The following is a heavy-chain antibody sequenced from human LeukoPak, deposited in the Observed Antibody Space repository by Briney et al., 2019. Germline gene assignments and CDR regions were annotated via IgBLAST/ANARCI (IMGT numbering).Heavy chain of an antibody. D-gene: IGHD6-13*01. V-gene: IGHV3-30*02. J-gene: IGHJ4*02. CDR3: ARNKGIAASYFSY. Sequence: GGSLRLSCAASGFTFSSYGMHWVRQAPGKGLEWVAFIRYDGSNKYYADSVKGRFTISRDNSKNTLYLQMNSLRAEDTAVYYFARNKGIAASYFSYWGQGTLVTVSS. CDR1: GFTFSSYG. CDR2: IRYDGSNK.